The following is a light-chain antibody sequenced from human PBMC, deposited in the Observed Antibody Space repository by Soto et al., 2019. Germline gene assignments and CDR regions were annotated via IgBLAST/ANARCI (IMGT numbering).Light chain of an antibody. CDR3: QQRSNWPGFT. CDR1: QSVSSY. CDR2: DAS. J-gene: IGKJ3*01. V-gene: IGKV3-11*01. Sequence: EIVLTQSPATLSLSPGERATLSCRASQSVSSYLAWYQQKPGQAPRLLIYDASNRATGIPARFSGSGSGSDFTLSISSLVPEDFAVYDCQQRSNWPGFTFGPGTTVDIK.